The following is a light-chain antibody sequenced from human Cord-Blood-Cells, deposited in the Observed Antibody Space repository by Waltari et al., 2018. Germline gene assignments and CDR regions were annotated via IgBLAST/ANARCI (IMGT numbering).Light chain of an antibody. CDR3: CSYAGSYSVV. V-gene: IGLV2-11*01. Sequence: QSALTQPRSVSGSPGQSVTISCTGTSSDVGGYNYVSWYQQPPGKAPKLMIYDVSKRPSGVPDRFSGPKSGNTASLTISGLQAEDEADYYCCSYAGSYSVVFGGGTKLTVL. CDR2: DVS. CDR1: SSDVGGYNY. J-gene: IGLJ2*01.